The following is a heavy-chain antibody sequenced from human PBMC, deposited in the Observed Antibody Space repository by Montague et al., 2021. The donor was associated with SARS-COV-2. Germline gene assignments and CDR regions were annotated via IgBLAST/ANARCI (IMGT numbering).Heavy chain of an antibody. V-gene: IGHV2-70*01. CDR2: IDWDDDK. D-gene: IGHD3-22*01. J-gene: IGHJ4*02. CDR1: GLSLSTSGMC. CDR3: ARYYYDSSGYYDFDY. Sequence: PALVKPTQTLTLTCTFSGLSLSTSGMCVSWIRQPPGKALEWLALIDWDDDKYHSTSLKTRLTISKDTSKNQVVLTMTNMDPVDTATYYCARYYYDSSGYYDFDYWGQGTLGTVSS.